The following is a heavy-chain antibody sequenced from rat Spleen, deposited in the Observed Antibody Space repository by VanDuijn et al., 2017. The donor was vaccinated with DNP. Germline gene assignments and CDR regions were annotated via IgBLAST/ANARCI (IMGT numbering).Heavy chain of an antibody. J-gene: IGHJ1*01. Sequence: QVQLRQSGAEPAKPGSSVKISCKASGYTFTTYYMTWIKQTTGQGLEYIGYINTGSGGTNYNEKFRGKATLTVDTSSNTAFMQLSSLTPDDSAVDYCARRRLPYWYFDFWGPGTMVTVSS. V-gene: IGHV1-43*01. CDR3: ARRRLPYWYFDF. CDR1: GYTFTTYY. CDR2: INTGSGGT. D-gene: IGHD1-4*01.